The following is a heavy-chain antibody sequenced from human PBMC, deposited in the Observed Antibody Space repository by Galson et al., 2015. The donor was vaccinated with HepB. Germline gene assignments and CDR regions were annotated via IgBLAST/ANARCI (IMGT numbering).Heavy chain of an antibody. Sequence: TLSLTCTVSGGSISSGDFHWSWIRQPPGKGLEWIGYIHNSGNTYYNPSLKSRLSISLDTPKNQFSLKLSSLTVADTAVYFCAGRGYNYGYQFDYWGQGTLVTVSS. CDR3: AGRGYNYGYQFDY. J-gene: IGHJ4*02. CDR1: GGSISSGDFH. CDR2: IHNSGNT. V-gene: IGHV4-30-4*01. D-gene: IGHD5-18*01.